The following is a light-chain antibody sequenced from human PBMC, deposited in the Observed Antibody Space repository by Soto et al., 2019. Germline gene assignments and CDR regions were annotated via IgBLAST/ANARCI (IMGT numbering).Light chain of an antibody. CDR3: QHYNTYSHA. J-gene: IGKJ1*01. CDR1: QSVSYW. Sequence: DIQMTQSPSTLSTSVGARVTITCRASQSVSYWLAWYQQKPGKAPNLLIYDGSTLASGVPPRFSGGGFGTEFTLNISSLQPDFSTIYCYQHYNTYSHALGLGTKLDTK. V-gene: IGKV1-5*01. CDR2: DGS.